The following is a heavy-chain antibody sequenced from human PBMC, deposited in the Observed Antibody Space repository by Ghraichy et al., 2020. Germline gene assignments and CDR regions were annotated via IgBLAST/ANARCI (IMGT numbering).Heavy chain of an antibody. CDR3: AKLLHCSSTSCSESQDY. CDR1: GFTFSSYA. D-gene: IGHD2-2*01. J-gene: IGHJ4*02. Sequence: LSLTCAASGFTFSSYAMSWVRQAPGKGLEWVSAISGSGGSTYYADSVKGRFTISRDNSKNTLYLQMNSLRAEDTAVYYCAKLLHCSSTSCSESQDYWGQGTLVTVSS. V-gene: IGHV3-23*01. CDR2: ISGSGGST.